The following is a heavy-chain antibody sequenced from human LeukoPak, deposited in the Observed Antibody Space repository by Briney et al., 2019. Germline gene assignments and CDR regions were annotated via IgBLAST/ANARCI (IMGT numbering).Heavy chain of an antibody. CDR3: AKGRYSGSYYFDY. CDR1: GFTFSTYG. V-gene: IGHV3-30*18. D-gene: IGHD3-10*01. CDR2: MSYDGSNT. Sequence: PGGSLRLSCAASGFTFSTYGMHWVRQAPGKRLEWVAVMSYDGSNTYYADSVKGRFTISRDNSKNTLYLQMNSLRAEDTAVYYCAKGRYSGSYYFDYWGQGTLVTVSS. J-gene: IGHJ4*02.